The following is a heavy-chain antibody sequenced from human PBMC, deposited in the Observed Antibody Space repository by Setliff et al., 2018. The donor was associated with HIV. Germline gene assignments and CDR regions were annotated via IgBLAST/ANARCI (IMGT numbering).Heavy chain of an antibody. CDR2: IYSGGST. D-gene: IGHD3-22*01. Sequence: GGSLRLSCAASGFTVSSNYMSWVRQAPGKGLEWVSVIYSGGSTYYADSVKGRFTISRDNAKKSLYLQMNSLRAEDTAVYYCAKDRGYYDSSGYPSDYWGQGTLVTVSS. J-gene: IGHJ4*02. CDR1: GFTVSSNY. V-gene: IGHV3-66*01. CDR3: AKDRGYYDSSGYPSDY.